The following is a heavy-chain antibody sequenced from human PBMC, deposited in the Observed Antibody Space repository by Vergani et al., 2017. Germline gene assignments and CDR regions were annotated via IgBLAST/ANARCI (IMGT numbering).Heavy chain of an antibody. CDR1: AYSISSTYY. Sequence: QVQLQESGPGLVKPSETLSLTCAVSAYSISSTYYWGWIRQPPGKGLEWIGNIYHTGSAYYNPSLKSRVTISVDTSKNQFSLKLSSVTAADTAVYYCARHRGDYDSGGMDVWGQGTSVTFSS. CDR2: IYHTGSA. CDR3: ARHRGDYDSGGMDV. V-gene: IGHV4-38-2*01. J-gene: IGHJ6*02. D-gene: IGHD4-17*01.